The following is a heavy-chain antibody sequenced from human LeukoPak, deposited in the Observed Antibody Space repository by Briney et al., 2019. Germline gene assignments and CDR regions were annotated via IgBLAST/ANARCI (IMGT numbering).Heavy chain of an antibody. J-gene: IGHJ4*02. CDR2: ISSSSSYI. D-gene: IGHD3-22*01. Sequence: GGSLRLSCAASGFTFSSYSMNWVRQAPGRGLEWVSSISSSSSYIYYADSVKGRFTISRDNAKNSLYLQMNSLRAEDTAVYYCARAYYDSSGMPDYWGQGTLVTVSS. V-gene: IGHV3-21*01. CDR3: ARAYYDSSGMPDY. CDR1: GFTFSSYS.